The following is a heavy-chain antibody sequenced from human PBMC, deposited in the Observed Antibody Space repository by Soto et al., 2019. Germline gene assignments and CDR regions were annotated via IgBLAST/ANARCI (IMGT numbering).Heavy chain of an antibody. D-gene: IGHD3-3*01. J-gene: IGHJ6*02. V-gene: IGHV4-59*01. CDR2: IYYSGST. CDR1: GGSISSYY. Sequence: LSLTCTVSGGSISSYYWSWIRQPPGKGLEWIGYIYYSGSTNYNPSLKSRVTISVDTSKNQFSLKLSSVTAADTAVYYCARIPYYDFWSGYRRAYYYYGMDVWGQGTTVNVSS. CDR3: ARIPYYDFWSGYRRAYYYYGMDV.